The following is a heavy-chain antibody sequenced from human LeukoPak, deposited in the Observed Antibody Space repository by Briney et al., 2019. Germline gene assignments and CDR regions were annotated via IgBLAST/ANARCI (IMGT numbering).Heavy chain of an antibody. Sequence: GGSQTLSCAASGFTFLRHGMTWFRQAPGKGLEWVSGISASGGATYYADSVKGRFTISRDNSKNTLYLQMSSLRAEDTAVYYCAKDRDGYPGYWGQGTLVTVSS. CDR2: ISASGGAT. J-gene: IGHJ4*02. CDR3: AKDRDGYPGY. V-gene: IGHV3-23*01. D-gene: IGHD2-21*01. CDR1: GFTFLRHG.